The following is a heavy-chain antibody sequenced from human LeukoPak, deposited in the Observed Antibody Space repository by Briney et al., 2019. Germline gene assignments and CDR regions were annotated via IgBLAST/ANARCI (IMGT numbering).Heavy chain of an antibody. CDR3: ARGHSPPGLDGSRFDP. V-gene: IGHV4-4*02. D-gene: IGHD3/OR15-3a*01. J-gene: IGHJ5*02. Sequence: NASETLSLTCAVSGVSISSSHWWSWVRQPPGKGLEWIGEIYHSGSTNYKPSLKSRVTISVDKSKNQFSLKLSSVTAADTAVYYCARGHSPPGLDGSRFDPWGQGTLVTVSS. CDR2: IYHSGST. CDR1: GVSISSSHW.